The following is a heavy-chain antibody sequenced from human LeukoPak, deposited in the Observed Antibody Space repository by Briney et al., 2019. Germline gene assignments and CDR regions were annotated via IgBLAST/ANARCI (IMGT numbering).Heavy chain of an antibody. CDR3: ARDRSGHNGYDFAY. CDR2: INPYSGAA. V-gene: IGHV1-2*02. Sequence: GASVKVSCKASGYTFTSYHINWVRQAPGQGLEWMGWINPYSGAANYAQNFQGRVTMTRDTSISTTYMELSRLKSDDPAIYYCARDRSGHNGYDFAYWGQGPLVTVS. J-gene: IGHJ4*02. D-gene: IGHD5-12*01. CDR1: GYTFTSYH.